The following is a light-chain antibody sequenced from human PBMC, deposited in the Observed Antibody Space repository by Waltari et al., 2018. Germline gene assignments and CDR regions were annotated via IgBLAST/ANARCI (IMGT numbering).Light chain of an antibody. CDR2: DVT. CDR1: SDNLGAYNF. V-gene: IGLV2-14*03. CDR3: SSYTSSSTRV. J-gene: IGLJ1*01. Sequence: RTQPASVSGSVGQSLTISGTGTSDNLGAYNFVTWYQQYPRKAPKLIIYDVTDRPAVISHRFSGSKSGNTAPIITSGLEDEDEDDYHCSSYTSSSTRVFGTGTTVTVL.